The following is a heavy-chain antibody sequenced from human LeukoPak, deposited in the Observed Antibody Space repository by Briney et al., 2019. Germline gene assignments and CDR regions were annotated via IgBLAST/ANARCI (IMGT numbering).Heavy chain of an antibody. Sequence: GASVKVSCKASGYTFTGHYMHWVRQAPGQGLEWMGWINPNRGGTNYVQKFQGRVTMTRDTSISTAYMELSRLRSDDTAVYYCARDRYDYGGNSGRAGFDYWGQGTLVTVSS. J-gene: IGHJ4*02. CDR2: INPNRGGT. V-gene: IGHV1-2*02. CDR1: GYTFTGHY. D-gene: IGHD4-23*01. CDR3: ARDRYDYGGNSGRAGFDY.